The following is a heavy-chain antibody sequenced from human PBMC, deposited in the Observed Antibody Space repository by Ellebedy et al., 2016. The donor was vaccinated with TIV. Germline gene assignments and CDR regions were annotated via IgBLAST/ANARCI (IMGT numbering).Heavy chain of an antibody. CDR3: ATLGLVGALGDWFDP. V-gene: IGHV3-21*04. D-gene: IGHD1-26*01. Sequence: PGGSLTLSCAASGFTFRNYNMNWVRQAPGKGLEWVSAISSSSSYKYYANSAKGRCTNSRDNAENSLYLQMNSLRTEDTAIYACATLGLVGALGDWFDPWGQGTLVTVSS. J-gene: IGHJ5*02. CDR2: ISSSSSYK. CDR1: GFTFRNYN.